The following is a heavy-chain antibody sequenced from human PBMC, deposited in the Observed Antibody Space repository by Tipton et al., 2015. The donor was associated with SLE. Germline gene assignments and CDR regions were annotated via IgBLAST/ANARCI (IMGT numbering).Heavy chain of an antibody. Sequence: QSGPEVKKPGASVKVSCTASGYTFIDNYMHWVRQAPGQGLEWMGWVDPIRGDTSYAQEFQGRVNLTLDTSTSTAYMDLTSLKADDAPVYYCARDPGVDYDYYLESWGQGTLVTVPS. D-gene: IGHD3-3*01. V-gene: IGHV1-2*02. J-gene: IGHJ4*02. CDR3: ARDPGVDYDYYLES. CDR1: GYTFIDNY. CDR2: VDPIRGDT.